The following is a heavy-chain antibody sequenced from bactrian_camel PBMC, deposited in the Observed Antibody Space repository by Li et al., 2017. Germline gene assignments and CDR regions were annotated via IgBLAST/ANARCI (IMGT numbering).Heavy chain of an antibody. D-gene: IGHD1*01. V-gene: IGHV3S1*01. Sequence: HVQLVESGGGLVQPGGSLRLSCTADSGYPSSTFCMAWFRQAPGKEREGVAGIDADGSTTYVDAVKGRFTISRDNTKNMLYLQMNSLKSEDTALYYCAKGSVHWPNRVHFGYWGQGTQVTVS. CDR3: AKGSVHWPNRVHFGY. J-gene: IGHJ6*01. CDR2: IDADGSTT. CDR1: GYPSSTFC.